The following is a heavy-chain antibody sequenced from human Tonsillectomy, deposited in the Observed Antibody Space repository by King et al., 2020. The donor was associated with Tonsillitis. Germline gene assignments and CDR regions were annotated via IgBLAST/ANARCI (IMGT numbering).Heavy chain of an antibody. J-gene: IGHJ3*02. CDR2: IYPGDSDT. CDR1: GYTFTNYW. D-gene: IGHD1-26*01. V-gene: IGHV5-51*01. CDR3: ARFGTTLLRPYDAFDI. Sequence: LQLVQSGAEVKKPGESLKISCKGFGYTFTNYWIGWVRQMPGKGLEWMGIIYPGDSDTRYSPSFQGQVTISADKSINTVYLQWSSLKASDTAMYYCARFGTTLLRPYDAFDIWGQGTMVTVSS.